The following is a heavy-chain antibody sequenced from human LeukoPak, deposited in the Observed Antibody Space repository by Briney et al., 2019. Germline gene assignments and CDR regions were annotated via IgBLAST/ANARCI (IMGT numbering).Heavy chain of an antibody. CDR2: IIPILGIA. J-gene: IGHJ4*02. V-gene: IGHV1-69*04. CDR3: ARDYYDSSGYYSSDC. Sequence: GASVKVSCKASGGTFSSYAISWVRQAPGQGLEWMGRIIPILGIANYAQKFQGRVTITADKSTSTAYMELSSLRSEDTAVYYCARDYYDSSGYYSSDCWGQGTLVTVSS. D-gene: IGHD3-22*01. CDR1: GGTFSSYA.